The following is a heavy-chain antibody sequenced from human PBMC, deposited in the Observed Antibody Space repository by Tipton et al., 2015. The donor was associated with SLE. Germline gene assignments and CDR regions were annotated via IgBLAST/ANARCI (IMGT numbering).Heavy chain of an antibody. CDR1: GGSISSYY. V-gene: IGHV4-59*01. Sequence: TLSLTCTVSGGSISSYYWSWIRQPPGKGLEWIGYIYYSGSTNYNPSLKSRVTISVDTSKNQFSLKLSSVTAADTAVYYCARDPTNWGSNWYFDLWGRGTRVTVSS. D-gene: IGHD7-27*01. CDR2: IYYSGST. J-gene: IGHJ2*01. CDR3: ARDPTNWGSNWYFDL.